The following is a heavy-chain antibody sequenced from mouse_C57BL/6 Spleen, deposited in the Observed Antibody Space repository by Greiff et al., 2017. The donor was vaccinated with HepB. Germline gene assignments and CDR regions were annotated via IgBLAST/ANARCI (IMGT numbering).Heavy chain of an antibody. CDR2: IDPSDSET. D-gene: IGHD1-1*01. CDR3: ARDVLRSLAGGYFDV. V-gene: IGHV1-52*01. CDR1: GYTFTSYW. Sequence: QVQLQQPGAELVRPGSSVKLSCKASGYTFTSYWMHWVKQRPIQGLEWIGNIDPSDSETHYNQKFKDKATLTVDKSSSTAYMQLSSLTSEDSAVYYCARDVLRSLAGGYFDVWGTGTTVTVSS. J-gene: IGHJ1*03.